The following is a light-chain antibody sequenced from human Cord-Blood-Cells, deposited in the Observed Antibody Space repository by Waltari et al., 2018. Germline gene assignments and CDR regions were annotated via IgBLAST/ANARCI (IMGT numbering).Light chain of an antibody. V-gene: IGKV3D-20*01. CDR3: QQYGSSPPIT. J-gene: IGKJ5*01. Sequence: EIVLTQSPATLSLSPGERATLSCGARQSVSSSYLAWYQQKPGLAPRPLIYDASSRATGIPDRFSGSGSGTDFTLTISRLEPEDFAVYYCQQYGSSPPITFGQGTRLEIK. CDR2: DAS. CDR1: QSVSSSY.